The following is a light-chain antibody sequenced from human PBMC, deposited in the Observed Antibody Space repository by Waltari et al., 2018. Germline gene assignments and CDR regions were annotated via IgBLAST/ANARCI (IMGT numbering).Light chain of an antibody. J-gene: IGLJ2*01. CDR3: SSYAGYDILV. CDR2: EVA. V-gene: IGLV2-8*01. Sequence: QSALTQPPSASGSPGHSVTIACPGTIRDVGAYNTVSWYQQYPGNAPKLMIYEVAGRPSGVPDRFSASKSGNTASLTVSGLQAEDEADYYCSSYAGYDILVFGGGTRLTVL. CDR1: IRDVGAYNT.